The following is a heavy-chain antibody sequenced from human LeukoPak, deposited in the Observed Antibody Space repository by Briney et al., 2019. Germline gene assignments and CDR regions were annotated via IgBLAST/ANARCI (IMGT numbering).Heavy chain of an antibody. J-gene: IGHJ5*02. D-gene: IGHD1-26*01. CDR3: ARDGGSYAHNWFDP. V-gene: IGHV7-4-1*02. CDR1: GGTFSSYA. Sequence: ASVKVSCKASGGTFSSYAISWVRQAPGQGLEWMGWINTNTGNPTYAQGFTGRFVFSLDTSVSTAYLQISSLKAEDTAVYYCARDGGSYAHNWFDPWGQGTLVTVSS. CDR2: INTNTGNP.